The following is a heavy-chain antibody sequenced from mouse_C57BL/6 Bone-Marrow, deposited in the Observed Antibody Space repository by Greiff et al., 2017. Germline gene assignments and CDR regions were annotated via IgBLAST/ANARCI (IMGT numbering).Heavy chain of an antibody. Sequence: EVKVVESEGGLVQPGSSMKLSCTASGFTFSDYYMAWVRQVPEKGLEWVANINYDGSSTYYLDSLKSRFIISRDNAKNILYLQMSSLKSEDTATYYCARDRRGLSYGSSPYWYFDVWGTGTTVTVSS. V-gene: IGHV5-16*01. CDR1: GFTFSDYY. CDR2: INYDGSST. CDR3: ARDRRGLSYGSSPYWYFDV. D-gene: IGHD1-1*01. J-gene: IGHJ1*03.